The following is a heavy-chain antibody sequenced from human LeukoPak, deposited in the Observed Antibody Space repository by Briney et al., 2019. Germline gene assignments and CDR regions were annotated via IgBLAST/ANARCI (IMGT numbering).Heavy chain of an antibody. CDR3: ARAPNNGYSTYYYYYMDV. CDR2: ISAYNGNT. D-gene: IGHD5-24*01. CDR1: GYTFTSYG. Sequence: ASVKVSCKASGYTFTSYGISWVRQAPGQGLEWMGWISAYNGNTNYAQKLQGRVTMTTDTSTSAAYMELRSLRSDDTAVYYCARAPNNGYSTYYYYYMDVWGKGTTVTISS. J-gene: IGHJ6*03. V-gene: IGHV1-18*01.